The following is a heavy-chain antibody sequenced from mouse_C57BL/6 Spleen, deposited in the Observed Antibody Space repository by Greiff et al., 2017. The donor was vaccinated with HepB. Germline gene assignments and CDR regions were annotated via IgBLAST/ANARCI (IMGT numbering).Heavy chain of an antibody. D-gene: IGHD2-3*01. CDR2: FHPYNDDT. CDR1: GYTFTTYP. Sequence: VKLMESGAELVKPGASVKMSCKASGYTFTTYPIEWMKQNHGKSLEWIGNFHPYNDDTKYNEKFKGKATLTVEKSSSTVYLELSRLTSDDSAVYYCARGGGWLLPFDYWGQGTTLTVSS. V-gene: IGHV1-47*01. CDR3: ARGGGWLLPFDY. J-gene: IGHJ2*01.